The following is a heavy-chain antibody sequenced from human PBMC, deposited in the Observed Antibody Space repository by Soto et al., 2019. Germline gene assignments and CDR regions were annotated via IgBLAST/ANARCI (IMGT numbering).Heavy chain of an antibody. J-gene: IGHJ4*02. CDR2: IKSKNDGGTT. V-gene: IGHV3-15*07. D-gene: IGHD3-9*01. CDR3: TTVPPNYDILTGYYTGGSHFDY. Sequence: PGGSLRLSCAASGFTFSNAWMNWVRQTPGKGLEWVGRIKSKNDGGTTDYAAPVKGRFTISRDDSKNTLYLQMNSLKTEDTAVYYCTTVPPNYDILTGYYTGGSHFDYWGQGTLVTVSS. CDR1: GFTFSNAW.